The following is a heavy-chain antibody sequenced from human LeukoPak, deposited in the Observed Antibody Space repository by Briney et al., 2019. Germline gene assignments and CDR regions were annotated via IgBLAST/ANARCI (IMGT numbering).Heavy chain of an antibody. Sequence: GASVKVSCKASGYTFTGYYMHWVRQAPGQGLEWMGWINPNSGGTNYAQKFQGRVTMTRDTSISTAYMELSRLRSDDMAVYYCARGAHYHDSSQGYDYWGQGTLVTASS. V-gene: IGHV1-2*02. J-gene: IGHJ4*02. CDR3: ARGAHYHDSSQGYDY. D-gene: IGHD3-22*01. CDR1: GYTFTGYY. CDR2: INPNSGGT.